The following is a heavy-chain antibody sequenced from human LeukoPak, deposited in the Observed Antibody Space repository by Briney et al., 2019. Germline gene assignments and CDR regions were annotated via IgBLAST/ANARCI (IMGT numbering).Heavy chain of an antibody. CDR2: IYSGGST. V-gene: IGHV3-53*01. D-gene: IGHD1-26*01. CDR3: ARGGSYLSAFDI. J-gene: IGHJ3*02. Sequence: GGSLRLSCAASGFTVSSNYMSWVRQAPGKGLEWVSLIYSGGSTFYSDSVKGRFTISRDNSKNTLYLQMNSLRAEDTAVYYCARGGSYLSAFDIWGQGTMVTVSS. CDR1: GFTVSSNY.